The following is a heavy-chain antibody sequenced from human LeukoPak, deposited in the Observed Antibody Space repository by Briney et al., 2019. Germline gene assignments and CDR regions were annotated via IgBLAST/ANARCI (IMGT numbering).Heavy chain of an antibody. D-gene: IGHD3-3*01. V-gene: IGHV3-7*01. Sequence: AESLTLSCAASGFTFSSYWMSWDRPVPGKGLGWVANTKQDGTEKYYVGVVKERFTISRDNAKNSLYLQMNRLRAGDTAVYYWARDALFWSGVYYYYYIDVWGKGTTVTVSS. CDR1: GFTFSSYW. CDR2: TKQDGTEK. J-gene: IGHJ6*03. CDR3: ARDALFWSGVYYYYYIDV.